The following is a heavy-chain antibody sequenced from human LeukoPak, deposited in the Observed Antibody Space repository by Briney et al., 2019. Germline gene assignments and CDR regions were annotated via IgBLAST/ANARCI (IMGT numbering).Heavy chain of an antibody. CDR2: IRYDGSNK. D-gene: IGHD2-21*01. Sequence: GGSLSLSCAASGFTFRSYGMHWVRQAPGKGLEWVAFIRYDGSNKYYADSVKGRFTISSDNSKNTLYLQMNSLRAEDTAVYYCAPRVVVISAPFDYWGQGTLVTVSS. V-gene: IGHV3-30*02. CDR1: GFTFRSYG. J-gene: IGHJ4*02. CDR3: APRVVVISAPFDY.